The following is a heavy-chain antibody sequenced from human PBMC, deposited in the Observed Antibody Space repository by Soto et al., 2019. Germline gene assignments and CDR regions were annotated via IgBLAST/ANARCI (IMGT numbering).Heavy chain of an antibody. D-gene: IGHD1-26*01. CDR1: GFTFSGYA. V-gene: IGHV3-48*01. J-gene: IGHJ4*02. CDR2: ISGSTSTI. CDR3: ARDIGATTDY. Sequence: EVQLVESGGGLVQPGGSLRLSFAASGFTFSGYAMNWVRQVPGKGLEWVSYISGSTSTIYYADSVKGRFTISRDNPKNSLHLQMNSLRAEDTAVYYCARDIGATTDYWGLGTLVTVSS.